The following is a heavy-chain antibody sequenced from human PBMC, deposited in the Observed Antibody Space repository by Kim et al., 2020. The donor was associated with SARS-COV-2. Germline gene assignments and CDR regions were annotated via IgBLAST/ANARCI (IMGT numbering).Heavy chain of an antibody. CDR1: GFTFSSYA. Sequence: GGSLRLSCAASGFTFSSYAMSWVRQAPGKGLEWVSAISGSGGSTYYADSVKGRFTISRDNSKNTLYLQMNSLRAEDTAVYYCAKAAGNWNYGRHWFDPWGQGTLVTVSS. D-gene: IGHD1-7*01. V-gene: IGHV3-23*01. CDR3: AKAAGNWNYGRHWFDP. CDR2: ISGSGGST. J-gene: IGHJ5*02.